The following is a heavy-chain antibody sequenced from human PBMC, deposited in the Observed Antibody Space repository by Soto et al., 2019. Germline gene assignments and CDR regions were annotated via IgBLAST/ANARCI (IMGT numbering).Heavy chain of an antibody. CDR3: AKDPRYYDFWSGSPGSWFDP. V-gene: IGHV3-23*01. Sequence: PVGSLRLSCAASGFTFGSYAMNWVRQAPGKGLEWVSTISSGGGNTFYADSVKGRFTISRDTSKNTLYLQMNSLRADDTAVYYCAKDPRYYDFWSGSPGSWFDPWGQGTLVTVSS. CDR2: ISSGGGNT. J-gene: IGHJ5*02. CDR1: GFTFGSYA. D-gene: IGHD3-3*01.